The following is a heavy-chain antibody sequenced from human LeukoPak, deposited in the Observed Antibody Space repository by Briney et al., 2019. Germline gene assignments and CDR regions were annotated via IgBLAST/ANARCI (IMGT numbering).Heavy chain of an antibody. Sequence: AASVKVSCKASRYTFTSYDINWVREAAGQGLEWMGWMNPNTGRTGYAQKFQGRITMTRDTSINTAYMELTNLRSEDTAIYYCARLSQTPDYYTLGGYYYLGYWGQGTSVTVSS. CDR1: RYTFTSYD. J-gene: IGHJ4*02. D-gene: IGHD3-10*01. V-gene: IGHV1-8*01. CDR3: ARLSQTPDYYTLGGYYYLGY. CDR2: MNPNTGRT.